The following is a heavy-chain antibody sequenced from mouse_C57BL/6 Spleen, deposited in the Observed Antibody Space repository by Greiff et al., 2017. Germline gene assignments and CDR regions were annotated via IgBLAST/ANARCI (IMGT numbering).Heavy chain of an antibody. CDR3: ASITTGFAY. V-gene: IGHV1-54*01. Sequence: KQSGAELVRPGTSVKVSCKASGYAFTNYLIEWVKQRPGQGLEWIGVINPGSGGTNYNEKFKGKATLTADKSSSTAYMQLSSLTSEDSAVYFCASITTGFAYWGQGTLVTVSA. D-gene: IGHD1-1*01. CDR1: GYAFTNYL. J-gene: IGHJ3*01. CDR2: INPGSGGT.